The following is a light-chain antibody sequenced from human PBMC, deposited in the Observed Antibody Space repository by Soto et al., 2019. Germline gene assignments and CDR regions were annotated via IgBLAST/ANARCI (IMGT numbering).Light chain of an antibody. J-gene: IGKJ5*01. Sequence: EIGLTQSPGTLSLSTGERATLSCRASQSVSSSYLAWYQQKPVQAPRLLIYGASSRATGIPDRFSGSGFGTDFTLTISKVEPEDFAVYYCQQYGTPRSVTFGQGTRLETK. CDR2: GAS. CDR1: QSVSSSY. V-gene: IGKV3-20*01. CDR3: QQYGTPRSVT.